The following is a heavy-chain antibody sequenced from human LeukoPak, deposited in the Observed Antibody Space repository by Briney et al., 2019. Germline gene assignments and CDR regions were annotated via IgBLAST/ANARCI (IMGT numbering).Heavy chain of an antibody. CDR3: EGATIRGGPFDY. V-gene: IGHV4-59*08. CDR1: GGSISDYY. J-gene: IGHJ4*03. Sequence: PSETLSLTCTVSGGSISDYYWSWIRQPPGKGLDWIGNIYYSGSTNYNPSLKSRVTISVDTSKKQFSLKGTSVTGAGTAMYFCEGATIRGGPFDYWGQGTMVTVSS. D-gene: IGHD5-12*01. CDR2: IYYSGST.